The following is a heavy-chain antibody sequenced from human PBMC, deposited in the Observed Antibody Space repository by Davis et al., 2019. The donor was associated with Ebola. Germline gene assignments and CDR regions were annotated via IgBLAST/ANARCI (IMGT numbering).Heavy chain of an antibody. CDR3: ARLPTRGQGYGMDV. V-gene: IGHV4-4*02. CDR2: ISQSGST. J-gene: IGHJ6*02. Sequence: MPSETLSLTCAVSGDSISSSNWWSWVRQPPGKGLEWIGEISQSGSTNYNPSLKSRVTISVDTSKNQFSLKLSSVTAADTAVYYCARLPTRGQGYGMDVWGQGTTVTVSS. CDR1: GDSISSSNW.